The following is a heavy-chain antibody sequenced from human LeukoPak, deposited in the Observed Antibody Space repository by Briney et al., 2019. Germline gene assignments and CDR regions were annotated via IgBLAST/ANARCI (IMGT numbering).Heavy chain of an antibody. V-gene: IGHV4-39*07. CDR3: AKEPTGAKTFDS. CDR1: GGSISSTPYY. Sequence: PSETLSLTCTVSGGSISSTPYYWGWIRRPPGKGLEWIGSLFYSGYTYYNPSLKSRVTISVDTSNNQVSLILRSVTAADTAVYFCAKEPTGAKTFDSWGQGTLVTVSS. J-gene: IGHJ4*02. D-gene: IGHD7-27*01. CDR2: LFYSGYT.